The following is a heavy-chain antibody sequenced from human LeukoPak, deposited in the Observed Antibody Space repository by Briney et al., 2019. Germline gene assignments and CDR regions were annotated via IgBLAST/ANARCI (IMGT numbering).Heavy chain of an antibody. J-gene: IGHJ4*02. D-gene: IGHD2-8*01. Sequence: ASVKVSCKASGYTFTSYGISWVRQAPGQGLEWMGWISAYNGNTNYAQKLQGRVTMTTDTSTSTAYMELRSLRSDDTAVYYCARDLNVLMVYATSKYFDYWGKGTLVTVSS. V-gene: IGHV1-18*01. CDR3: ARDLNVLMVYATSKYFDY. CDR2: ISAYNGNT. CDR1: GYTFTSYG.